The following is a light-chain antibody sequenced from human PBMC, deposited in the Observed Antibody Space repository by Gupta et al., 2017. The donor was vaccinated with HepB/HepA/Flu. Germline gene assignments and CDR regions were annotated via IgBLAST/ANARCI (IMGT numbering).Light chain of an antibody. CDR1: GSKLGSNS. J-gene: IGLJ2*01. V-gene: IGLV1-47*01. CDR2: RDN. Sequence: QPLLTPAPSESVDPGARATVSCSASGSKLGSNSACWYQTQPGTAPKLLSYRDNQRPSGVPDRFSGSKSGTSAYLAISGLRAEDEADYYCAAYYARMSRVVFGGGTKLTVL. CDR3: AAYYARMSRVV.